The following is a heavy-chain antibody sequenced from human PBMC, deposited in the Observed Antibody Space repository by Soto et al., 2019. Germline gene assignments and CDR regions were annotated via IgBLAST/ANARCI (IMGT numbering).Heavy chain of an antibody. CDR1: RGSMTNGDYY. Sequence: QVQLQESGPGLVKPSQTLSLTCTVSRGSMTNGDYYWSWIRQPPGKGLEWIGYIYYSGTTYYNPSFKSRFTISVDTSKNQFSVNLSSVTAADTAVYYCARAYYNTRRGWFDPWGQGTLVTVSS. J-gene: IGHJ5*02. CDR3: ARAYYNTRRGWFDP. D-gene: IGHD3-10*01. CDR2: IYYSGTT. V-gene: IGHV4-30-4*01.